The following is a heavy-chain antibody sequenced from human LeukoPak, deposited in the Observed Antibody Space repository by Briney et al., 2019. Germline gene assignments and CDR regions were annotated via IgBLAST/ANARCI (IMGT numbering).Heavy chain of an antibody. CDR2: INPNSGGT. J-gene: IGHJ6*03. Sequence: GASVKVSCKASGYTFTGYYMHWVRQAPGQGLEWMGWINPNSGGTEYAQKFQGRVIMTRDTSISTAYMELSSLRSDDTAMYYCASGLSSLFSFGAALDYYMDVWGKGTPVTVSS. CDR3: ASGLSSLFSFGAALDYYMDV. V-gene: IGHV1-2*02. D-gene: IGHD5-18*01. CDR1: GYTFTGYY.